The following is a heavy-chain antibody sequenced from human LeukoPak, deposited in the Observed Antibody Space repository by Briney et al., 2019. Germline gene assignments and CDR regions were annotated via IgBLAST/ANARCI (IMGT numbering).Heavy chain of an antibody. CDR2: IYYTGVT. V-gene: IGHV4-59*08. D-gene: IGHD4-17*01. J-gene: IGHJ4*02. CDR3: ARGTAVTFDY. Sequence: SETLSLTCTVSAGYITTYYWSWIRQPPGKGLEWIGYIYYTGVTHYNPSLKSRVTISVDTSKNQFSLKLNSMTAADTAVYYCARGTAVTFDYWGQGTLVTVSS. CDR1: AGYITTYY.